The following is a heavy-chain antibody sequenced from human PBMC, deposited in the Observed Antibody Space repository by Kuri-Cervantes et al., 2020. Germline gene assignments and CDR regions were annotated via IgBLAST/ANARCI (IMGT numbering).Heavy chain of an antibody. V-gene: IGHV1-46*01. CDR1: GYTFTSYY. CDR3: ASDFGAALFDP. D-gene: IGHD3-3*01. Sequence: ASVKVSCKASGYTFTSYYMHWVRQAPGQGLEWMGIINPSGGSTSYAQKFQGRVTMTRDTSTGTVYMELSSLRSEDTAVYYCASDFGAALFDPWGQGTLVTVSS. CDR2: INPSGGST. J-gene: IGHJ5*02.